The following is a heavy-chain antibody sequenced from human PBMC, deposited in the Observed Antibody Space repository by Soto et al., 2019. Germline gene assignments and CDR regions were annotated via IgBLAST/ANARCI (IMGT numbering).Heavy chain of an antibody. Sequence: LGMGPVWFGDVYYSGSTNYNPSLKSRVTISVDTSKNQFSLKLSSVTAADSAVYYCARVSSGYYYPFDYWGQGTLVTVSS. CDR2: VYYSGST. CDR3: ARVSSGYYYPFDY. J-gene: IGHJ4*02. D-gene: IGHD3-22*01. V-gene: IGHV4-59*01.